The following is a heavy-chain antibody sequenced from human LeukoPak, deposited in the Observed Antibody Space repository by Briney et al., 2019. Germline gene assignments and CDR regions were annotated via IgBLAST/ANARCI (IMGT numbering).Heavy chain of an antibody. V-gene: IGHV1-69*05. J-gene: IGHJ6*03. CDR3: AIDAVAGYQTYYMYV. CDR2: IIPIFGTA. CDR1: GGTFSSYA. Sequence: ASVKVSCKASGGTFSSYAISWVRQAPGQGLEWMGGIIPIFGTANYAQKFQGRVTITTDESTSTAYMELSSLRSEDTAVYYCAIDAVAGYQTYYMYVWGKGTTFTVSS. D-gene: IGHD6-19*01.